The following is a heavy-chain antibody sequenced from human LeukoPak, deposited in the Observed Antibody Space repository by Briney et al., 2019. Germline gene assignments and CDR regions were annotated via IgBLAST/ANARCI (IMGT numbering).Heavy chain of an antibody. D-gene: IGHD3-9*01. J-gene: IGHJ3*02. CDR2: ISGSGGST. Sequence: RSLRLSCAASGFTFSSYAMSWVRQAPGKGLEWVSAISGSGGSTYYADSVKGRFTISRDNSKNTLYLQMNSLRAEDTAVYYCAKGYDILTGYYTAFDIWGQGTMVTVSS. V-gene: IGHV3-23*01. CDR1: GFTFSSYA. CDR3: AKGYDILTGYYTAFDI.